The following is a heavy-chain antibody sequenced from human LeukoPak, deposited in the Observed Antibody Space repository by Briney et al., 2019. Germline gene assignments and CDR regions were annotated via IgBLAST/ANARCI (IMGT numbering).Heavy chain of an antibody. D-gene: IGHD2-2*01. CDR1: GGTFSSYA. Sequence: ASVKVSCKASGGTFSSYAVSWVRQAPGQGLEWMGRIIPILGIANYAQKFQGRVTMTRNTSISTAYMELSSLRSEDTAVYYCLIVVVPAAMPVEGNWFDPWGQGTLVTVSS. CDR3: LIVVVPAAMPVEGNWFDP. V-gene: IGHV1-69*04. J-gene: IGHJ5*02. CDR2: IIPILGIA.